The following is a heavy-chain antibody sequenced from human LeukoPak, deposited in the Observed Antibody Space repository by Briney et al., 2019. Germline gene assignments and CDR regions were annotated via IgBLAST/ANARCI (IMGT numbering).Heavy chain of an antibody. CDR1: GFTFSTYA. Sequence: PGGSLRLSCAASGFTFSTYAMSWVRQAPGKGLEWVSAISGGGASTYYADSVKGRFTISRDNSKNTLYLQMNSLRAEDTAVYYCAKAGDYSYFDYWGQGTLVTVSS. V-gene: IGHV3-23*01. CDR3: AKAGDYSYFDY. CDR2: ISGGGAST. D-gene: IGHD4-11*01. J-gene: IGHJ4*02.